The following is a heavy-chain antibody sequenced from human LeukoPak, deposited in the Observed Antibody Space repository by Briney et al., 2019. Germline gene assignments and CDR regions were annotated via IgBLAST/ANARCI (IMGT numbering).Heavy chain of an antibody. CDR2: ISDGGSTT. J-gene: IGHJ6*02. D-gene: IGHD1-26*01. Sequence: GGSLRLSCAASGFTFSSYWMHWVRQAPGKGLVWVSRISDGGSTTTYADSVKGRFTISRDNAKNTLYLQMNSLRAEDTAVYYCARFRDSGSYYYYYGMDVWGQGTTVTVSS. CDR1: GFTFSSYW. V-gene: IGHV3-74*01. CDR3: ARFRDSGSYYYYYGMDV.